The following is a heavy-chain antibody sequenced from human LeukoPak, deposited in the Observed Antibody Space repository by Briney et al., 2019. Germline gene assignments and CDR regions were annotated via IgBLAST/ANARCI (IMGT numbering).Heavy chain of an antibody. CDR1: GFTFSSYA. Sequence: GGSLRLSCAAPGFTFSSYAMNWVRQAPGKGLEWVSGISWNSGSIDYADSVKGRFTISRDNAKNSLYLQMNSLRVEDTAFYYCAKDNRRHYTSGPNPDSLHWGQGALVTVSS. D-gene: IGHD6-19*01. CDR2: ISWNSGSI. V-gene: IGHV3-9*01. CDR3: AKDNRRHYTSGPNPDSLH. J-gene: IGHJ4*02.